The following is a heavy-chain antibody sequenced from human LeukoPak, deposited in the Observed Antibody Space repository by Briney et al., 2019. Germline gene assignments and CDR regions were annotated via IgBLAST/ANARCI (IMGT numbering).Heavy chain of an antibody. J-gene: IGHJ4*02. CDR3: AKDVVPDSGWDLDY. Sequence: GGSLRLSCAASGFTFSTYSMTWVRQGPEKGQEWVSSIYPSGDSTFYADSVKGRFTISRDNSKNTLYLQMSSLRTEDTAIYYCAKDVVPDSGWDLDYWGQGTLVTVSS. CDR1: GFTFSTYS. V-gene: IGHV3-23*01. D-gene: IGHD6-19*01. CDR2: IYPSGDST.